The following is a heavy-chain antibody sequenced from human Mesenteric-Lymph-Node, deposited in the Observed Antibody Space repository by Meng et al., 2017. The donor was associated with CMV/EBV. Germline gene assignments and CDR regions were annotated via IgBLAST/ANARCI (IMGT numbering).Heavy chain of an antibody. CDR3: AHYIPEKAEDDTRKYCSSTSCYAGGFDP. CDR2: IYWNDDK. D-gene: IGHD2-2*01. V-gene: IGHV2-5*01. J-gene: IGHJ5*02. CDR1: GFSLSTSGVG. Sequence: SGPTLVKPTQTLTLTCTFSGFSLSTSGVGVGWIRQPPGKALEWLALIYWNDDKRYSPSLKSRLTITKDTSKNQVVLTMTNMDPVDTATYYCAHYIPEKAEDDTRKYCSSTSCYAGGFDPWGQGTLVTVSS.